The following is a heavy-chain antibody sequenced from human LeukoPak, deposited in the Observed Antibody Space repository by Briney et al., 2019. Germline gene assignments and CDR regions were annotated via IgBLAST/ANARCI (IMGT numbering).Heavy chain of an antibody. D-gene: IGHD3-22*01. V-gene: IGHV4-59*01. CDR2: VHYSGST. Sequence: SETLSLTCTVSGSSMSTYYWSWLRQPPGKALDSIGYVHYSGSTNYNPSLKSRVTMSVDTSKNQFSLKLSPVSAADTAVYYCARGKTYYFDSRRPGWFDPWGQGTLVTVSS. CDR3: ARGKTYYFDSRRPGWFDP. J-gene: IGHJ5*02. CDR1: GSSMSTYY.